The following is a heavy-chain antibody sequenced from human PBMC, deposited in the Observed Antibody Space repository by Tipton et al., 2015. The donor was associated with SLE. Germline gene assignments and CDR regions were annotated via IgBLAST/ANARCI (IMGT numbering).Heavy chain of an antibody. Sequence: SLRLSCAASGFTFSSYGFHWVRQAPGKGLEWVALISYNSDYKYYADSVKGRFTISRDNSKNTLYLQMNSLRAEDTAAYYCARKFNDYGDYDSWGQGTLVTVSS. D-gene: IGHD4-17*01. CDR3: ARKFNDYGDYDS. J-gene: IGHJ5*01. CDR2: ISYNSDYK. CDR1: GFTFSSYG. V-gene: IGHV3-30*04.